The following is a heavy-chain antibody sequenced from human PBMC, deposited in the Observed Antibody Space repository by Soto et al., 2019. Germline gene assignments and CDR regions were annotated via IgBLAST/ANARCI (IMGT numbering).Heavy chain of an antibody. CDR1: GGSISSSSYY. CDR3: ARLLNSAAAGYYYYYYGMDV. V-gene: IGHV4-39*01. D-gene: IGHD6-13*01. J-gene: IGHJ6*02. CDR2: IYYSGST. Sequence: SETLSLTCTVSGGSISSSSYYWGWIRQPPGKGLEWIGSIYYSGSTYYNPSLKSRVTISVDTSKNQFSLKLSSVTAADTAVYYCARLLNSAAAGYYYYYYGMDVWGQGTTVTVSS.